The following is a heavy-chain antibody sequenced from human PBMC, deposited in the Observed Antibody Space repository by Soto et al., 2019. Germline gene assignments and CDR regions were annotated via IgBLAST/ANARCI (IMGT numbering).Heavy chain of an antibody. Sequence: EVQLVESGGGLIQPGGSLRLSCAASGFSFSDYWIHWVRQVPGKGLVWVSRIKGDETTTNYADLVKGRFTNSRDNAKNTVFLQMNSLRVEDTAVYYCARGGWKAYYMDVWGKGATVSVSS. D-gene: IGHD1-1*01. V-gene: IGHV3-74*01. CDR1: GFSFSDYW. CDR2: IKGDETTT. J-gene: IGHJ6*03. CDR3: ARGGWKAYYMDV.